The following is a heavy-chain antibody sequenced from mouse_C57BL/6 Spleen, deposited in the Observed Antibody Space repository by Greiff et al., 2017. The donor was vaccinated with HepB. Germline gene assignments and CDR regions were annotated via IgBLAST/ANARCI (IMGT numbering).Heavy chain of an antibody. CDR3: ASYSNYHYAMDY. V-gene: IGHV2-2*01. D-gene: IGHD2-5*01. CDR1: GFSLTSYG. J-gene: IGHJ4*01. CDR2: IWSGGST. Sequence: VQLVESGPGLVQPSQSLSITCTVSGFSLTSYGVHWVRQSPGKGLELLGVIWSGGSTDYNAAFISRLSISKDNSKSQVFFKMNSLQADDTAIYYCASYSNYHYAMDYWGQGTSVTVSS.